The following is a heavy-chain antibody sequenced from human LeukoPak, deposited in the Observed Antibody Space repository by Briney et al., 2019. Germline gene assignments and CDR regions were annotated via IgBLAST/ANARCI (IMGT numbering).Heavy chain of an antibody. Sequence: SVKVSCKASVPTFTSYAINWVRQAPGQGLEWMGGFIPIFGSPTYAQNIQGRVTFTTDESTYTAYMELSNLRSNDTAVFYCAGFFYDSSGAAFDIWGQGTMVTVSS. V-gene: IGHV1-69*05. CDR3: AGFFYDSSGAAFDI. D-gene: IGHD3-22*01. CDR1: VPTFTSYA. CDR2: FIPIFGSP. J-gene: IGHJ3*02.